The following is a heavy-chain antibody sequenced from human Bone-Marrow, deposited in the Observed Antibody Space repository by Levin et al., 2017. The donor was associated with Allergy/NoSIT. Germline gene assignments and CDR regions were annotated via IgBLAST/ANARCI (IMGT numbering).Heavy chain of an antibody. CDR2: ISSSSSYI. CDR1: GFTFSSYS. D-gene: IGHD3-22*01. V-gene: IGHV3-21*01. Sequence: LSLTCAASGFTFSSYSMNWVRQAPGKGLEWVSSISSSSSYIYYADSVKGRFTISRDNAKNSLYLQMNSLRAEDTAVYYCARDGGSGYFDYWGQGTLVTVSS. CDR3: ARDGGSGYFDY. J-gene: IGHJ4*02.